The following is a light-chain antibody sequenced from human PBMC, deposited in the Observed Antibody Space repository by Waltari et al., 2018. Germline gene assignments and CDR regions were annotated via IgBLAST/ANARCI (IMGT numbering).Light chain of an antibody. CDR2: AAS. CDR3: QQSSSAPRT. V-gene: IGKV1-39*01. J-gene: IGKJ2*01. CDR1: QSISGH. Sequence: DIQMTQSPSSLSASVGYRVTITCRASQSISGHVNWYQQKPGKAPKLLIHAASTLQSGVPPRFSGSGSGTEFTLTISRLHPEDVSTYYCQQSSSAPRTFGQGTKLDIK.